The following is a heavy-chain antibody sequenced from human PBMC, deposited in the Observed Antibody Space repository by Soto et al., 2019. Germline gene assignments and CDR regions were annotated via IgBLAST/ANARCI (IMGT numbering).Heavy chain of an antibody. J-gene: IGHJ1*01. D-gene: IGHD2-21*02. V-gene: IGHV3-21*01. CDR1: GFTFSSYS. Sequence: EVQLVESGGGLVKPGGSLRLSCAASGFTFSSYSMNWVRQAPGKGLEWVSSISSSSSYIYYADSVKGRFTISRDNAKNSLYLQMNSLRAEDTAVYYCARGPLYVVTATRRYFQHWGQGTLVTVSS. CDR3: ARGPLYVVTATRRYFQH. CDR2: ISSSSSYI.